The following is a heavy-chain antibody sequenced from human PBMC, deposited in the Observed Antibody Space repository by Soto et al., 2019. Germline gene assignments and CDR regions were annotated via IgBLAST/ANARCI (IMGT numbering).Heavy chain of an antibody. Sequence: GGSLRLSCADSGFTFSRYEMNWVRQAPGKGLEWVSYISSSSSTLYYADSVKGRFAISRDNAKNSLYLQMNSLRAEDTAVYYCARGGSGSYFWYFDLWGRGTLVTVSS. V-gene: IGHV3-48*03. D-gene: IGHD1-26*01. CDR3: ARGGSGSYFWYFDL. CDR2: ISSSSSTL. CDR1: GFTFSRYE. J-gene: IGHJ2*01.